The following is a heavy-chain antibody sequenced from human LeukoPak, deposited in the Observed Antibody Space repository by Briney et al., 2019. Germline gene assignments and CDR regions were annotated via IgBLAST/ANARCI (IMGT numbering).Heavy chain of an antibody. CDR3: ASFGYSGYDLGY. D-gene: IGHD5-12*01. CDR1: GYTFTSYY. J-gene: IGHJ4*02. V-gene: IGHV1-46*01. Sequence: ASVKVSCKASGYTFTSYYMHGVRQAPGQGLDWMGIINLSGGSTSYAQKFQGRFPMTRDTSTNTVYMELSSLRSEDTAVYYCASFGYSGYDLGYWGQGTLVTVSS. CDR2: INLSGGST.